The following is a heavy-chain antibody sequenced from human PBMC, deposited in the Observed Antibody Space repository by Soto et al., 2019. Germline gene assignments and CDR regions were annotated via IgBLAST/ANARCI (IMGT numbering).Heavy chain of an antibody. Sequence: GGSLRLSCAASGFTFSSYSMNWVRQAPGKGLEWVSSISSSSSYIYYADSVKGRFTISRDNAKNSLYLQMNSLRAEDTAVYYCARASSYDFWSGYYNRGQETKNWFDPWGQGTLVTVSS. V-gene: IGHV3-21*01. CDR2: ISSSSSYI. J-gene: IGHJ5*02. CDR3: ARASSYDFWSGYYNRGQETKNWFDP. CDR1: GFTFSSYS. D-gene: IGHD3-3*01.